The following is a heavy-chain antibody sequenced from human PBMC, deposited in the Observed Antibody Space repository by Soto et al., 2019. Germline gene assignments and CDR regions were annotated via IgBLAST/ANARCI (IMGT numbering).Heavy chain of an antibody. D-gene: IGHD2-15*01. J-gene: IGHJ4*02. CDR2: IIPIFGTA. CDR3: AGDAYCSGRGGFAY. CDR1: GGTFSSYA. Sequence: QVQLVQSGAEVKKPGSSVKVSCKASGGTFSSYAISWVRQAPGQGLEWMGGIIPIFGTANYAQKFQGRVTIPVDEFTSTAYLGLRSLRSEDAAVYYGAGDAYCSGRGGFAYWGQGTMVTVSS. V-gene: IGHV1-69*12.